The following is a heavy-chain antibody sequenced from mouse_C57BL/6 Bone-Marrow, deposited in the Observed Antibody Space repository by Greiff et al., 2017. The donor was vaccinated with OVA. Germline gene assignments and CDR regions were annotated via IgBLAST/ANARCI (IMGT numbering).Heavy chain of an antibody. J-gene: IGHJ3*01. CDR3: ARHVRSKAWFAY. CDR2: ISSGGSYT. CDR1: GFTFSSYG. Sequence: EVMLVESGGDLVKPGGSLKLSCAASGFTFSSYGMSWVRQTPDKRLEWVATISSGGSYTYYPDSVKGRFTISRDNAKNTLYLQMSSLKSEDTAMYYCARHVRSKAWFAYWGQGTLVTVSA. V-gene: IGHV5-6*01.